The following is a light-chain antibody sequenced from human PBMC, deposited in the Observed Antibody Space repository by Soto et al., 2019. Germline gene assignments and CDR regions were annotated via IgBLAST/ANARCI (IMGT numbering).Light chain of an antibody. Sequence: SYELTQPHSVSVSPGQTARITCSGDALPKQYAYWYQQKPGQAPVLVIYKDSERPSGIPERFSGSSSGTTVTLTISGVQAEDEADYYCQSADSSGTYGVFGGGTKLTVL. CDR3: QSADSSGTYGV. J-gene: IGLJ3*02. CDR2: KDS. CDR1: ALPKQY. V-gene: IGLV3-25*02.